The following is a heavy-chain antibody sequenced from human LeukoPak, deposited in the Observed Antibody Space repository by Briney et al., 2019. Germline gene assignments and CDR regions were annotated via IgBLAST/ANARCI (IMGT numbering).Heavy chain of an antibody. CDR3: ARDRSSNGAFDI. Sequence: ASVKVSCKASGYTFISYGISWVRQAPGQGLEWMGWISTYNGNSNYAQKLQGRVTMTTDTSTATAYMELRSLRSDDTAVYYCARDRSSNGAFDIWGQGTMVTVSS. V-gene: IGHV1-18*01. CDR2: ISTYNGNS. J-gene: IGHJ3*02. D-gene: IGHD2-8*01. CDR1: GYTFISYG.